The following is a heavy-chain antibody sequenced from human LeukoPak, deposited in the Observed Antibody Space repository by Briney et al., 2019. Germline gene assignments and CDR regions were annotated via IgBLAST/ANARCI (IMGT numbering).Heavy chain of an antibody. CDR3: ATQGNIVVVPAAKPYYYGMDV. D-gene: IGHD2-2*02. CDR2: FDPEDGET. J-gene: IGHJ6*02. CDR1: GYTLTELS. V-gene: IGHV1-24*01. Sequence: ASVKVSCKVSGYTLTELSMHWVRQAPGKGLEWMGGFDPEDGETIYAQKFRGRVTMTEDTSTDTAYMELSSLRSEDTAVYYCATQGNIVVVPAAKPYYYGMDVWGQGTTVTVSS.